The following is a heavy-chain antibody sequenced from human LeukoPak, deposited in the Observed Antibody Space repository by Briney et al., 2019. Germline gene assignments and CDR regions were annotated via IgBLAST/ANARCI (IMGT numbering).Heavy chain of an antibody. CDR2: INSDGRNT. D-gene: IGHD6-13*01. CDR3: AHISSSYYYFDS. J-gene: IGHJ4*02. V-gene: IGHV3-74*01. Sequence: GGSLRLSCAASGFTFSSFWMHWVRQVPGKGLVWLARINSDGRNTIYADSVKGRFTISRDSAKNTLYLQMNSLRAEDTAVYYCAHISSSYYYFDSWGQGTLVTVSS. CDR1: GFTFSSFW.